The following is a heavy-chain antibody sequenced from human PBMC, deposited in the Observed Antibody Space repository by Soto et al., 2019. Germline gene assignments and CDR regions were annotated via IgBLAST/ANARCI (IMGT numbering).Heavy chain of an antibody. CDR2: ISSSSTYT. Sequence: QVQLVESGGGLVKPGGSLRLSCAASGLTFSDYYMSWIRQAPGKGLEWISCISSSSTYTNYADSVKGRFTISRDNAKNSLYLQMNSLSADDTAMYYCARVLSESFDYWGQGTLVTVSS. D-gene: IGHD2-8*02. J-gene: IGHJ4*02. V-gene: IGHV3-11*05. CDR1: GLTFSDYY. CDR3: ARVLSESFDY.